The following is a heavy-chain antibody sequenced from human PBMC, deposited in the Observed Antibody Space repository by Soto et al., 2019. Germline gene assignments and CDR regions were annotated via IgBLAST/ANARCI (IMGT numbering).Heavy chain of an antibody. D-gene: IGHD3-16*01. CDR2: IYWHDDK. J-gene: IGHJ4*02. Sequence: SGPTLVNPTPTLTLTCTFSGFSLSTPGVGVNWIRQPPGKALEWLALIYWHDDKRYSPSLKSRLTITKDTSKNQVVLTMANVGPVDTATYCCAHRGGATVGLYYFDYWGQGALVTVSS. V-gene: IGHV2-5*01. CDR1: GFSLSTPGVG. CDR3: AHRGGATVGLYYFDY.